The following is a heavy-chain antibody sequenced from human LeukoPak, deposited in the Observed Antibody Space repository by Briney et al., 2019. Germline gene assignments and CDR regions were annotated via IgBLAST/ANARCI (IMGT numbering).Heavy chain of an antibody. CDR1: GGTFSSYG. D-gene: IGHD5-24*01. CDR2: IIPIFGTA. V-gene: IGHV1-69*13. CDR3: ARVALGRRCLPSSYYYGMDV. Sequence: ASVKVSCKASGGTFSSYGINWVRQAPGQGLEWMGGIIPIFGTADYAPKFQGRVTITADESTSTAYVELSNLRSEDTAVYYCARVALGRRCLPSSYYYGMDVWGQGTTVTVSS. J-gene: IGHJ6*02.